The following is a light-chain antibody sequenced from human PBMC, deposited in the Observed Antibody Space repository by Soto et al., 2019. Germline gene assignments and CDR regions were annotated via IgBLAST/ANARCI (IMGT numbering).Light chain of an antibody. CDR2: DAS. CDR1: QSFSSY. J-gene: IGKJ1*01. CDR3: QQRSNWPRT. V-gene: IGKV3-11*01. Sequence: EIVLTQSPATLSLSPGERATLSCRASQSFSSYLAWYQQKPCQAPRLLIYDASNRATGIPARFSGSGSGTDFTLTITSLEPEDFAVYYCQQRSNWPRTFGQGTKVDI.